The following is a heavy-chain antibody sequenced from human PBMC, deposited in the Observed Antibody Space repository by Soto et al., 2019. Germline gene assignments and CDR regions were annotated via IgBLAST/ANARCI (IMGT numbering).Heavy chain of an antibody. CDR2: ISSSSSYI. V-gene: IGHV3-21*01. CDR1: GFTFSSYS. D-gene: IGHD6-6*01. Sequence: EAQLVESGGGLVKPGGSLRLSCAASGFTFSSYSMNWVRQAPGKGLEWVSSISSSSSYIYYADSVKGRFTISRDNAKNSLYLQMNSLRAEDTAVYYCAREGKQLVRYYYYYMDVWGKGTTVTVSS. CDR3: AREGKQLVRYYYYYMDV. J-gene: IGHJ6*03.